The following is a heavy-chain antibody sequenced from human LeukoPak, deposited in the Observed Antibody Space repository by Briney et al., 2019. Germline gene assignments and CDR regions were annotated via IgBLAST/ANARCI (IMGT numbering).Heavy chain of an antibody. D-gene: IGHD2-15*01. CDR1: AGSPAVLS. J-gene: IGHJ6*02. V-gene: IGHV4-34*01. CDR2: INHSGTT. CDR3: ARFSYCSGGSCNYYYYYGMDV. Sequence: SESRSPTSAVDAGSPAVLSSGWNSPLPSGVLEWNGEINHSGTTNDNPYLKSQVNISVDTSKNQSSLKLSSVPAAGTAVYYCARFSYCSGGSCNYYYYYGMDVWGQVTTVTVS.